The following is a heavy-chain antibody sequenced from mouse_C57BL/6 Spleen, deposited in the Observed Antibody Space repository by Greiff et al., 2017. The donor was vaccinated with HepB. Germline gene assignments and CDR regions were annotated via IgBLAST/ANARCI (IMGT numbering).Heavy chain of an antibody. D-gene: IGHD3-3*01. CDR3: AREAGGPFDY. CDR2: ISYCGST. J-gene: IGHJ2*01. V-gene: IGHV3-1*01. Sequence: EVQLQESGPGMVKPSQSLSLTCTVTGYSITSGYDWHWIRHFPGNKLAWMGYISYCGSTNYNPSLKHRISITHDTSKNPVFLKLNSVTAEDTAAYYCAREAGGPFDYWGQGTTLTVSS. CDR1: GYSITSGYD.